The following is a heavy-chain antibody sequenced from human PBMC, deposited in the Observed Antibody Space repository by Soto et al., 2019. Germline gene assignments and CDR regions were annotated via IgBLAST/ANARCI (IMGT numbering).Heavy chain of an antibody. Sequence: PGGSLRLSCAASGFTFSTYSMNWVRQAPGKGPEWISYISGYSSTIYYADSVKGRFTISRDNAKNSLFLQMHSLRNEDTAVYYCARDSGDSGYYYDYWGQGTLVTVSS. J-gene: IGHJ4*02. D-gene: IGHD2-15*01. CDR3: ARDSGDSGYYYDY. V-gene: IGHV3-48*02. CDR2: ISGYSSTI. CDR1: GFTFSTYS.